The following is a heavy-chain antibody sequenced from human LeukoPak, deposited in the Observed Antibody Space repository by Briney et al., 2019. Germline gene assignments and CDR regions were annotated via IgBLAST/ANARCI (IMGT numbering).Heavy chain of an antibody. CDR2: IRYDGGSSK. J-gene: IGHJ4*02. CDR3: AKSPYYDFWPFDY. V-gene: IGHV3-30*02. CDR1: GFIFSNYA. D-gene: IGHD3-3*01. Sequence: PGGSLRLSCAASGFIFSNYAMHWVRQAPGKGLEWVALIRYDGGSSKNYADSVKGRFTISRDNSQNTLYLQMNNLRAEDTAVYYCAKSPYYDFWPFDYWGQGTLVTVSS.